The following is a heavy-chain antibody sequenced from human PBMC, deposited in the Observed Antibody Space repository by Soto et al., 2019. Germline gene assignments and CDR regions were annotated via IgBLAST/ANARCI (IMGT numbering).Heavy chain of an antibody. CDR2: IYWDDDQ. D-gene: IGHD6-19*01. J-gene: IGHJ5*02. CDR1: GFSLRTSGAG. CDR3: ARRDGGSGWYEWFGP. V-gene: IGHV2-5*02. Sequence: QITLKESGPTLVKPTQTLTLTCTFSGFSLRTSGAGVGWIRQPPGKALEWLAVIYWDDDQYYSPSLKSRLTITKDTSKNQVGLTMTNMDPVDTATYYCARRDGGSGWYEWFGPWGQGSLVTVSS.